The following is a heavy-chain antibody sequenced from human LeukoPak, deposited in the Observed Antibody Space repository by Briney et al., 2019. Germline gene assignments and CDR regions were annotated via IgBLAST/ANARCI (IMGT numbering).Heavy chain of an antibody. CDR3: ARGASSWYRFDY. Sequence: ASVKVSCKASGYTFTSYDLNWVRQATGQGLEWIGWMNPNSGNTGYAQKFQGRVTITRDTSASTAYMELSSLRSEDTAVYYCARGASSWYRFDYWGQGTLVTVSS. J-gene: IGHJ4*02. CDR2: MNPNSGNT. D-gene: IGHD6-13*01. V-gene: IGHV1-8*01. CDR1: GYTFTSYD.